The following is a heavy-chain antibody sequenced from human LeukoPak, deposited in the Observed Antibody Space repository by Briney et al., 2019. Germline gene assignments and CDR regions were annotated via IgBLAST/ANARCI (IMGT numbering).Heavy chain of an antibody. Sequence: GGSLRLSCAASGFTFSSYAMHWVRQAPGKGLEWVAVISYAGSNKYYADSVKGRFTISRDNSKNTLYLQMNSLRAEDTAVYYCARTEFQTPISGLRYYYYGMDVWGKGTTVTVSS. CDR1: GFTFSSYA. J-gene: IGHJ6*04. D-gene: IGHD3-10*01. CDR2: ISYAGSNK. CDR3: ARTEFQTPISGLRYYYYGMDV. V-gene: IGHV3-30*04.